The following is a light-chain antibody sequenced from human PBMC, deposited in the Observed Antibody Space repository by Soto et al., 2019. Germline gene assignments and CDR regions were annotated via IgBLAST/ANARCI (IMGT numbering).Light chain of an antibody. Sequence: QSALTQPASVSGSPGQSITISCTGTISDVGRYNLVSWYQQHPDKAPKLIIYEDIERPSGVSQRFSGSTSGNTASLTISGLQTEDEAKYFCCSYAGGASVVFGGGTKLTVL. V-gene: IGLV2-23*01. J-gene: IGLJ2*01. CDR1: ISDVGRYNL. CDR2: EDI. CDR3: CSYAGGASVV.